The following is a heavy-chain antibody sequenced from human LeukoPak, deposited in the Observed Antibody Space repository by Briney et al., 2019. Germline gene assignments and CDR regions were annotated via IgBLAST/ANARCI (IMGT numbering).Heavy chain of an antibody. CDR2: ILYDGSNE. D-gene: IGHD1-20*01. Sequence: PGRSLRLSCAASGFIFSNYGMHWVRQAPGKGLEWVATILYDGSNEYYADSVKGRFTISRDNSKNTLYLQMNSLRAEDTAVYYCAKGPNGITGSLQRWGQGTLVTVSS. J-gene: IGHJ4*02. V-gene: IGHV3-30*18. CDR1: GFIFSNYG. CDR3: AKGPNGITGSLQR.